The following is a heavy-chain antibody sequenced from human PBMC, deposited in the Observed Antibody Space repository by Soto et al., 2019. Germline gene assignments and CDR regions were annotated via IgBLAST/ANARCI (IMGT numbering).Heavy chain of an antibody. V-gene: IGHV4-59*12. CDR1: GGSISSYY. Sequence: PSETLSLTCTVSGGSISSYYWSWIRQPPGKGLEWIGYIYYSGSTNYNPSLKSRVTISVDTSKNQFSLKLSSVTAADTAVYYCARGGCSGGRCFGLYWGQGTLVTVSS. D-gene: IGHD2-15*01. J-gene: IGHJ4*02. CDR2: IYYSGST. CDR3: ARGGCSGGRCFGLY.